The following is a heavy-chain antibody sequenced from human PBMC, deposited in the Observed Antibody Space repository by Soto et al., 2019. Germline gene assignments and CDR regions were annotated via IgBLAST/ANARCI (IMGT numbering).Heavy chain of an antibody. CDR1: GGSISSYY. V-gene: IGHV4-59*08. J-gene: IGHJ6*03. D-gene: IGHD3-9*01. CDR2: IYYSGST. CDR3: ARHTLDEYYYYYMDV. Sequence: SETLSLTCTVSGGSISSYYWSWIRQPPGKGLEWIGYIYYSGSTNYNPSHKSRVTISVDTSKNQFSLKLSSVTAADTTVYYCARHTLDEYYYYYMDVWGKGTTVTVSS.